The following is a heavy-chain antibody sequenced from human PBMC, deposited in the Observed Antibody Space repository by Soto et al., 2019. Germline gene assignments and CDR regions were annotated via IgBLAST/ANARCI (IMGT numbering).Heavy chain of an antibody. CDR3: ARERRIQLLYFDY. Sequence: GASEKVSCKASGGTFSDYAISWVRQAPGHGLEWVGGIIPLTETPVYAQTVQGRLTITADEVTSAAYMELSSLRSDDTAVYYCARERRIQLLYFDYWGQGTLVTVSS. J-gene: IGHJ4*02. D-gene: IGHD5-18*01. CDR2: IIPLTETP. V-gene: IGHV1-69*13. CDR1: GGTFSDYA.